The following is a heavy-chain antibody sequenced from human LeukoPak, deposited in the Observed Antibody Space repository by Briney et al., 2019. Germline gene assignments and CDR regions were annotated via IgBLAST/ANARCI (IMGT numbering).Heavy chain of an antibody. CDR2: ISGSGGST. J-gene: IGHJ4*02. D-gene: IGHD6-19*01. V-gene: IGHV3-23*01. CDR3: ANSKGIAVAGTFDY. CDR1: GFTFSSYA. Sequence: GGSLRLSCAASGFTFSSYAMSWLRQAPGKGLEWVSAISGSGGSTYYADSVKGRFTISRDNSKNTLYLQMNSLRAEDTAVYYCANSKGIAVAGTFDYWGQGTLVTVSS.